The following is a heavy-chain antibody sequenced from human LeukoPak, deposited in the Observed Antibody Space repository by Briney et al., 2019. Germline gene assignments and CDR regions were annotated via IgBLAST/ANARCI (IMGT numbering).Heavy chain of an antibody. D-gene: IGHD3-22*01. J-gene: IGHJ5*02. V-gene: IGHV3-23*01. CDR3: AKSESFYYDSSGYYPS. Sequence: GGSLRLSCAASGFTFSSYATSWVRQAPGKGLEWVSAISGNGGSTYYADSVKGRFTISRDNSKNTLYLQMNSLRAEDTAVYYCAKSESFYYDSSGYYPSWGQGTLVTVSS. CDR2: ISGNGGST. CDR1: GFTFSSYA.